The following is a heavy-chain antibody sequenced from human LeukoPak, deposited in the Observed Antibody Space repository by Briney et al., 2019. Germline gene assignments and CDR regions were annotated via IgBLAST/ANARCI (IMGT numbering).Heavy chain of an antibody. CDR1: GYSFTSYW. D-gene: IGHD6-6*01. J-gene: IGHJ4*02. CDR3: ARRTYSSSGPFDY. CDR2: IYPGDSDT. V-gene: IGHV5-51*01. Sequence: GESLKISCKGSGYSFTSYWIAWVRQMPGKGLEWMGIIYPGDSDTTYSPSFQGQVTISADKSISTAHLQWSSLKASDTAMYYCARRTYSSSGPFDYWGQGTLVTVSS.